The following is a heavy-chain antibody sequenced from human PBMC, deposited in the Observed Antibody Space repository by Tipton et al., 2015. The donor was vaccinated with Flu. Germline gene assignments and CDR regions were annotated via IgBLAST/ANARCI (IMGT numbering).Heavy chain of an antibody. CDR3: ARRDYSNYVSEPKNWFAP. CDR1: GDSIRSSNYY. J-gene: IGHJ5*02. CDR2: TFHSGNT. V-gene: IGHV4-39*07. Sequence: GLVKPSETLSLTCGVSGDSIRSSNYYWGWIRQPPGKGLEWIGNTFHSGNTYLNPSLKSRVTMSIDTSKNQFSLKLSSVTASDTAVYYCARRDYSNYVSEPKNWFAPWGQGILVTVSP. D-gene: IGHD4-11*01.